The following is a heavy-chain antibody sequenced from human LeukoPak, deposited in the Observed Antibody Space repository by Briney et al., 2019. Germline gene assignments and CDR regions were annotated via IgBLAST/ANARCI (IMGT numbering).Heavy chain of an antibody. D-gene: IGHD4-17*01. CDR1: GYTFTSYA. J-gene: IGHJ5*02. V-gene: IGHV1-3*03. CDR2: INAGNGNT. CDR3: ARTTVTPKGGWFDP. Sequence: ASVKVSCKASGYTFTSYAMHWVRQAPGQRLEWMRWINAGNGNTKYSQEFQGRVTITRDTSASTAYMELSSLRSEDMAVYYCARTTVTPKGGWFDPWGQGTLVTVSS.